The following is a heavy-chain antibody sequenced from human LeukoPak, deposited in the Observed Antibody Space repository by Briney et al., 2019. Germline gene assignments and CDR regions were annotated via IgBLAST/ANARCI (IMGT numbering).Heavy chain of an antibody. CDR3: ARDFGYYDSSGYPTGYFDY. Sequence: GASVKVSCKASGYTFTSYYMHWVRQAPGQGLEWMGIINPSGGSTSYAQKFQGRVTMTRDTSTSTVYMELSSLSSEDTAVYYCARDFGYYDSSGYPTGYFDYWGQGTLVTVSS. J-gene: IGHJ4*02. D-gene: IGHD3-22*01. V-gene: IGHV1-46*01. CDR1: GYTFTSYY. CDR2: INPSGGST.